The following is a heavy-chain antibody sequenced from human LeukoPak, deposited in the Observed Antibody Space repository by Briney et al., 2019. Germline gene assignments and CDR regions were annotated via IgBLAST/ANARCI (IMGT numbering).Heavy chain of an antibody. CDR2: IYHSGST. CDR3: ARDDYGSGSYHPGPNWFDP. J-gene: IGHJ5*02. V-gene: IGHV4-38-2*02. D-gene: IGHD3-10*01. Sequence: PSETLSLTCAVSGYSISSGYYWGWIRQPPGKGLEWIGSIYHSGSTYYNPSLKSRVTISVDTSKNQFSLKLSSVTAADTAVYYCARDDYGSGSYHPGPNWFDPWGQGTLVTVSS. CDR1: GYSISSGYY.